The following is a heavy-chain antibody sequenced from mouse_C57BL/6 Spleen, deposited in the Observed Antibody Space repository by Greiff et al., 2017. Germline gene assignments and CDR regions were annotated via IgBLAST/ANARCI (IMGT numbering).Heavy chain of an antibody. J-gene: IGHJ3*01. V-gene: IGHV3-6*01. CDR1: GYSITSGYY. Sequence: EVQRVESGPGLVKPSQSLSLTCSVTGYSITSGYYWNWIRQFPGNKLEWMGYISYDGSNNYNPSLKNRISITRDTSKNQFFLKLNSVTTEDTATYYCANGRDYAGFAYWGQGTLVTVSA. D-gene: IGHD2-4*01. CDR3: ANGRDYAGFAY. CDR2: ISYDGSN.